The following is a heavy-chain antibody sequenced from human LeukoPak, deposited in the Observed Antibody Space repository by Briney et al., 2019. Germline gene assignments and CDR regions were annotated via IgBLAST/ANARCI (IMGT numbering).Heavy chain of an antibody. V-gene: IGHV4-59*01. D-gene: IGHD3-9*01. CDR2: IYYSGGT. Sequence: SETLSLTCTVSGGSISSYYWSWIRHPPGKELEWIGYIYYSGGTNYNPSLKSRVTISVDTSKNQFSLKLSSVTAADTAVYYCARESELFTGYYIPRYYYYMYVWGKGTTVTVSS. J-gene: IGHJ6*03. CDR1: GGSISSYY. CDR3: ARESELFTGYYIPRYYYYMYV.